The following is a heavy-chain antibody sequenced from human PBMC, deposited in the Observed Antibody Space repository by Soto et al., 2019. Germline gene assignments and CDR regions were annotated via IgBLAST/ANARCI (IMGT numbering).Heavy chain of an antibody. J-gene: IGHJ5*02. Sequence: QVQLVQSGAEVKTPGSSVKVSCKGSGGTFNSYSIDWVRQAPGQGFEWMGGIIPMSGRPNYAQRFQGRVTFSADKSTNTVYMELNSLTHEDTAVYYCTRRGRQSANWFDPWGQGTLVTVSS. CDR1: GGTFNSYS. V-gene: IGHV1-69*06. CDR2: IIPMSGRP. CDR3: TRRGRQSANWFDP.